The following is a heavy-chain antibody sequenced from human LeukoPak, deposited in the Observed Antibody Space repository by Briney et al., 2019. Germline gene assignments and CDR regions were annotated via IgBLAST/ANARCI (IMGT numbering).Heavy chain of an antibody. CDR2: IHSSGST. V-gene: IGHV4-59*08. CDR1: GGSISGYY. J-gene: IGHJ4*02. Sequence: PSETLSLTCTVSGGSISGYYWSWIRQSPGKGLEWIGYIHSSGSTNYNPSLKSRVTISVDTSKNQFSLKLSSVTAADTAVYYCARQHVTIFGVVTSNTFDYWGQGTLVTVSS. CDR3: ARQHVTIFGVVTSNTFDY. D-gene: IGHD3-3*01.